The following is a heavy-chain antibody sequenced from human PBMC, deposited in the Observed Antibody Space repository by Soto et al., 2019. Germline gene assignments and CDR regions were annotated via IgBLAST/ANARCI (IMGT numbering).Heavy chain of an antibody. D-gene: IGHD3-9*01. Sequence: GGSLRLSCAVSSSALSTYSINWVRQAPGKGLEWISYISASGATIYYADSVTGRFTISRDIANNSVYLQMSSLRDEDTAVYYCARDLTDYAGYYFDYWGQGTLVTVSS. CDR3: ARDLTDYAGYYFDY. J-gene: IGHJ4*02. CDR2: ISASGATI. CDR1: SSALSTYS. V-gene: IGHV3-48*02.